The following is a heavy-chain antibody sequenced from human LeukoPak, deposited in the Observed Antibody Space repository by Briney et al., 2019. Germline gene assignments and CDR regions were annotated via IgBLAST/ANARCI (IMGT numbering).Heavy chain of an antibody. CDR1: GFTFSSYE. Sequence: PGGSLRLSCAASGFTFSSYEMNWVRQAPGKGLEWVSYLSSSGSTIYYADSVKGRFTISRDNAKNSLYLQMNSLRAEDTAVYYCARVGEYSSSPEYFQHWGQGTLVTVSS. D-gene: IGHD6-13*01. V-gene: IGHV3-48*03. CDR3: ARVGEYSSSPEYFQH. CDR2: LSSSGSTI. J-gene: IGHJ1*01.